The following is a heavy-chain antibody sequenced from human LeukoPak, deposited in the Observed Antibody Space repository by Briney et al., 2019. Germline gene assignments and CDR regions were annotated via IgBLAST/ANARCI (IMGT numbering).Heavy chain of an antibody. D-gene: IGHD3-22*01. J-gene: IGHJ4*02. CDR3: ARENPSGYYNRPIDY. CDR2: IYYSGSI. CDR1: GASISSYY. Sequence: SETLSLTCTVPGASISSYYWSWIRQPPGKGLEWIGDIYYSGSIKYNPSLKSRVTMSVDTSKNQFSLKLSSVTAADTAIYYCARENPSGYYNRPIDYWGQGTLVTVSS. V-gene: IGHV4-59*01.